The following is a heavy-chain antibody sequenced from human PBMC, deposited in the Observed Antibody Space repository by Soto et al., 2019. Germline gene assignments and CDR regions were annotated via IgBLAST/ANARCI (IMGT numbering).Heavy chain of an antibody. V-gene: IGHV1-8*01. CDR3: ARGLPMVRGAPRGYGYYYMDV. CDR2: MNPNSGNT. D-gene: IGHD3-10*01. Sequence: ASVKVSCKASGYTFTSYDINWVRQATGQGLEWMGWMNPNSGNTGYAQKFQGRVTMTRNTSISTAYMELSSLRSEDTAVYYCARGLPMVRGAPRGYGYYYMDVWGKGTTVTVSS. CDR1: GYTFTSYD. J-gene: IGHJ6*03.